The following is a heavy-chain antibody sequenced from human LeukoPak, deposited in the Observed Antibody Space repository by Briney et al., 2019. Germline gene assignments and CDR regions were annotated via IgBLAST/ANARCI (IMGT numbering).Heavy chain of an antibody. V-gene: IGHV4-34*01. CDR2: INHSGST. CDR1: GGSFSGYY. Sequence: PSETLSLTCAVYGGSFSGYYWSWIRQPPGKGLEWIGEINHSGSTNYNPSLKSRVTISVDTSKNQFSLQLNSVTPEDTAVYYCARGLAPSFDYWGQGTLVTVSS. J-gene: IGHJ4*02. CDR3: ARGLAPSFDY.